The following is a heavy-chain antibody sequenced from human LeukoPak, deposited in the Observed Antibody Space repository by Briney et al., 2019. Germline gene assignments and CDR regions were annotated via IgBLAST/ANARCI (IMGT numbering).Heavy chain of an antibody. CDR2: ISGSGGST. CDR1: GFTFSSYA. V-gene: IGHV3-23*01. D-gene: IGHD3-10*01. J-gene: IGHJ4*02. CDR3: AKDQNYYGSGGPDDY. Sequence: PGGSLRLSCAVSGFTFSSYAMNWVRQPPGKGLEWVSVISGSGGSTHYADSVKGRFTISRDNSNNTLYLQMNSLRAEDTALHYCAKDQNYYGSGGPDDYWGQGTLVTVSS.